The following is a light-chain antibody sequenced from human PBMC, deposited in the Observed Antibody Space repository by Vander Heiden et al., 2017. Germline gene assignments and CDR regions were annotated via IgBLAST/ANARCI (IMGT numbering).Light chain of an antibody. CDR1: SSNIGAGYD. CDR3: QSYDSSLRGV. V-gene: IGLV1-40*01. J-gene: IGLJ2*01. CDR2: GNS. Sequence: QSVLTQPPSVSGAPGQRVTISCTGSSSNIGAGYDVHWYQQLPATAPKLLISGNSNRPAGVPDRFSGSKSGTSASLAITGLQAEDEADYYCQSYDSSLRGVFGGGTKLTVL.